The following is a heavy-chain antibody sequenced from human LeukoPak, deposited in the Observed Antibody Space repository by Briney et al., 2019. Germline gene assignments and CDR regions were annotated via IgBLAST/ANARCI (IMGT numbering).Heavy chain of an antibody. CDR1: GNSISSGHY. D-gene: IGHD3-9*01. V-gene: IGHV4-38-2*02. CDR2: IYLSGTT. CDR3: ARIFILSGFSSYFDH. Sequence: SETLSLTCSVSGNSISSGHYWGWIRQTPEKGLEWIGSIYLSGTTYYNPSLKSRVTISMDTSKNQFSLKLSSVTAADTAVYFCARIFILSGFSSYFDHWGQGTLVTVSS. J-gene: IGHJ4*02.